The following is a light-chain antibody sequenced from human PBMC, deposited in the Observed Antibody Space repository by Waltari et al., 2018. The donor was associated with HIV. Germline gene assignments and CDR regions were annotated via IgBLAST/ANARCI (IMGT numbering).Light chain of an antibody. CDR2: RAS. V-gene: IGKV1-39*01. Sequence: DIQMTQSPSSLSASVGDTITIACRASQSISFYLNWYQVKPGKVPKLLISRASNLESGAPARFTGSGSGTDFTLTLNSLQPEDFATDYCQQSYRPPLNFGPGTEVEVK. CDR1: QSISFY. J-gene: IGKJ3*01. CDR3: QQSYRPPLN.